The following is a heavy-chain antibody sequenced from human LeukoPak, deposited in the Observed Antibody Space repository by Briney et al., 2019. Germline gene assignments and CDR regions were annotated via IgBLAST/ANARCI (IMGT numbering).Heavy chain of an antibody. CDR2: IKQDGSDK. D-gene: IGHD4/OR15-4a*01. J-gene: IGHJ4*02. CDR3: ARLMTMPSFDY. CDR1: GFPFNNHW. Sequence: GGSLRLSCAASGFPFNNHWMSWVRQAPGKGLESVANIKQDGSDKYYVDSVKCRFTISRDNAKNSLYLQMNSLRAEDTAVYYCARLMTMPSFDYWGQGTLVTVAS. V-gene: IGHV3-7*03.